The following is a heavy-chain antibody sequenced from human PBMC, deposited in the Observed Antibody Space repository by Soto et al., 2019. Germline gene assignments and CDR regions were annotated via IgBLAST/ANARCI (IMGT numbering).Heavy chain of an antibody. CDR1: GGSMTITVFY. D-gene: IGHD1-26*01. J-gene: IGHJ5*02. CDR2: IYYSGST. V-gene: IGHV4-39*01. Sequence: TSTVSGGSMTITVFYWALIRKPPGKGLEWIGSIYYSGSTYYNPSLKSRVTISVDTSKNQFSLKLSSVTAADTAVYIFAAQEVGRSYVYTLDPWVQGTPVTVSS. CDR3: AAQEVGRSYVYTLDP.